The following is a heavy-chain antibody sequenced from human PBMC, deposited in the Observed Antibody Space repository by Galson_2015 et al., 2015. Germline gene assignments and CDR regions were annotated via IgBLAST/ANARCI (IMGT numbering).Heavy chain of an antibody. J-gene: IGHJ6*03. CDR3: ARQGIGYGSPYYYMDV. CDR1: GYSFNSYW. V-gene: IGHV5-51*01. Sequence: QSGAEVKKPGESLKISCKASGYSFNSYWIDWVRQMPGKGREWMGTIYPGDSDIRYSPAFQGQVSISADKSISNAYLQWSSLKASDTAMYYCARQGIGYGSPYYYMDVWGNGTTVTVSS. CDR2: IYPGDSDI. D-gene: IGHD2-15*01.